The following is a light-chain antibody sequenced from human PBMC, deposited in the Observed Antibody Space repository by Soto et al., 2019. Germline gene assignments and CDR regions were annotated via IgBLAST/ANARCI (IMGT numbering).Light chain of an antibody. Sequence: DIQMTQSPSTLSASVGDRVTITCRASQSISSWLAWYQQKPGKAPKLLIYKASSLESGVPSRFSGSGSGTEFTLSISSLQPDDFATYYCQQYNSYPLTFGGGTMMEIK. CDR1: QSISSW. CDR2: KAS. J-gene: IGKJ4*01. V-gene: IGKV1-5*03. CDR3: QQYNSYPLT.